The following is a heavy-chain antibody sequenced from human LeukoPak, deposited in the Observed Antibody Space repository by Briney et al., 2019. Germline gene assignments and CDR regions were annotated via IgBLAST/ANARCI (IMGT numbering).Heavy chain of an antibody. D-gene: IGHD6-13*01. CDR3: ARDTDYSSPGVPRYYGMDV. J-gene: IGHJ6*02. Sequence: GGSLRLSCAASGFTFSSYSMNWVRQAPGKGLEWVSSISSSSSYIYYADSVKGRFTISRDNAKNSLYLQMNRLRAEDTAVYYCARDTDYSSPGVPRYYGMDVWGQGATVTVSS. CDR2: ISSSSSYI. V-gene: IGHV3-21*01. CDR1: GFTFSSYS.